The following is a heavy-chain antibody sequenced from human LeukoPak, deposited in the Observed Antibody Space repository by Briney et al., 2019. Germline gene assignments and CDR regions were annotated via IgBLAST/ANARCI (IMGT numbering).Heavy chain of an antibody. D-gene: IGHD3-10*01. CDR3: ARDRRWFGEFDP. J-gene: IGHJ5*02. CDR2: ISYDGSNK. Sequence: PGGSLRLSCAASGFTFSSYAMHWVRQAPGKGLERVAVISYDGSNKYYADSVKGRFTISRDNSKNTLYLQMNSLRAEDTAVYYCARDRRWFGEFDPWGQGTLVTVSS. V-gene: IGHV3-30*04. CDR1: GFTFSSYA.